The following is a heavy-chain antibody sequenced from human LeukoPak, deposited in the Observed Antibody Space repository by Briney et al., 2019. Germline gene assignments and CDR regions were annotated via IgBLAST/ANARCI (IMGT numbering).Heavy chain of an antibody. D-gene: IGHD5-12*01. Sequence: QPGGSLRLSCAASGFIFSSHWMHWVRQAPGKGLVWVSRISSDGWSTSYADSVKGRFTASRDNAENTLYLQMNSLRAEDTAVYYCARDHGYAFDYWGQGTLVTVSS. CDR2: ISSDGWST. CDR3: ARDHGYAFDY. V-gene: IGHV3-74*01. CDR1: GFIFSSHW. J-gene: IGHJ4*02.